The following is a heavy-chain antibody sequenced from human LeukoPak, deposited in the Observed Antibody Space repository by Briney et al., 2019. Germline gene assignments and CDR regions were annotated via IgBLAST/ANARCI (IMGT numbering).Heavy chain of an antibody. V-gene: IGHV4-59*11. CDR1: GGSISSHY. CDR3: ARGSHVLIWFGESSNSYYFDY. CDR2: IYYSGST. Sequence: KPSETLSLTCTVSGGSISSHYWSWIRQPPGKGLEWIGYIYYSGSTNYNPSLKSRVTISVDTSKNQFSLKLSSVTAADTAVYYCARGSHVLIWFGESSNSYYFDYWGQGTLVTVSS. D-gene: IGHD3-10*01. J-gene: IGHJ4*02.